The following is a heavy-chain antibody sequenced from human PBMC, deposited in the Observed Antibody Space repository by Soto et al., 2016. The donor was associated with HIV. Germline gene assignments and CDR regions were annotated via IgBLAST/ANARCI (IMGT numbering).Heavy chain of an antibody. J-gene: IGHJ6*03. Sequence: EVQLVESGGGLVQPGGSLRLTCAASGFSFSTYGFHWVRQAPGKGLEHVSSISTTGGNTYYADSLKGRFTISRDNSKNTLYLQMNSLTVDDMAVYFCARGVERHFYMDVWGKGTTVT. CDR2: ISTTGGNT. V-gene: IGHV3-64*07. CDR3: ARGVERHFYMDV. CDR1: GFSFSTYG. D-gene: IGHD3-10*01.